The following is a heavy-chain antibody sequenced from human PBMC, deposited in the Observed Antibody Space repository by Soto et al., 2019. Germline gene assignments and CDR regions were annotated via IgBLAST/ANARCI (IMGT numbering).Heavy chain of an antibody. J-gene: IGHJ4*02. Sequence: GGSLRLSCAASGFTFSSYGMHWVRQAPGKGLEWVAVIWYDGSNKYYADSVKGRFTISRDNSKNTLYLQMNSLRAEDTAVYYCARSPGGSGWFMFDYWGQGTLVTVSS. V-gene: IGHV3-33*01. CDR1: GFTFSSYG. CDR2: IWYDGSNK. CDR3: ARSPGGSGWFMFDY. D-gene: IGHD6-19*01.